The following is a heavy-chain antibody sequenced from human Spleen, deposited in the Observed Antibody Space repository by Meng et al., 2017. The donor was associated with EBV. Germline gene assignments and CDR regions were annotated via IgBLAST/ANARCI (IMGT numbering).Heavy chain of an antibody. D-gene: IGHD4-17*01. CDR1: GGSVSSGSSY. V-gene: IGHV4-61*01. J-gene: IGHJ5*02. Sequence: QVQLQESGPGLVKPLEPRPLTCTDSGGSVSSGSSYWGWIRQPPGKGLEWIGYISYSGSTNYNPSLKSRVTISVDTSKNQFSLKLSSVTAADTAVYYCARDNGDYVSDPWGQGTLVTVSS. CDR3: ARDNGDYVSDP. CDR2: ISYSGST.